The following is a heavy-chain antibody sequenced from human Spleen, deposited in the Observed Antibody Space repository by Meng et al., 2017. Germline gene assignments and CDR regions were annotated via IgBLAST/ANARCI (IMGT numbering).Heavy chain of an antibody. J-gene: IGHJ4*02. CDR3: PRGPTTMAHDFDY. CDR2: INHSGST. CDR1: GGSFSDYY. D-gene: IGHD4-11*01. Sequence: SETLSLTCVVSGGSFSDYYGSWIRQPPGKGLEWIGEINHSGSTNYNPSLESRATISVDTSQNILSLKLSSVTAADSAVYCWPRGPTTMAHDFDYWGQGTLVTVSS. V-gene: IGHV4-34*01.